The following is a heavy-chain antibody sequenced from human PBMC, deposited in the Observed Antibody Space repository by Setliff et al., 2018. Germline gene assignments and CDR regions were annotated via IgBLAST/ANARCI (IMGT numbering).Heavy chain of an antibody. CDR1: GGSFSGYY. D-gene: IGHD1-26*01. Sequence: SETLSLTCAVYGGSFSGYYWSRIRQPPGKGLEWIGEINHSGSTNYNPSLKSRVTISVDTPKNQFSLKLSSVTAADTAVYYCARGHFSGSYSDALDIWGQGTMVTVSS. CDR3: ARGHFSGSYSDALDI. CDR2: INHSGST. J-gene: IGHJ3*02. V-gene: IGHV4-34*01.